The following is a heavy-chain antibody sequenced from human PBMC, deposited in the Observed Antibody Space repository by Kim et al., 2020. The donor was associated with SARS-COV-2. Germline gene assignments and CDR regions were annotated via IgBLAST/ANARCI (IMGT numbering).Heavy chain of an antibody. CDR2: IYYSGST. CDR1: GGSISSYY. J-gene: IGHJ4*02. Sequence: SETLSLTCTVSGGSISSYYWSWIRQPPGKGLEWIGDIYYSGSTNYNPSLKSRVTISVDTSKNQFSLKLSSVTAADTAVYYCAREPGIAVAGLVDYWGQGTLVTVSS. D-gene: IGHD6-19*01. CDR3: AREPGIAVAGLVDY. V-gene: IGHV4-59*13.